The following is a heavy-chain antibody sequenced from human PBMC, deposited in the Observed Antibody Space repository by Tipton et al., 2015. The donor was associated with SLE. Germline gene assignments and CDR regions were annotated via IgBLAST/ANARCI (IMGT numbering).Heavy chain of an antibody. Sequence: GLVKPSETLSLTCAVYGGSFSEYYWSWIRQPPGKGLEWIGEINQSGSTNYNPSLKSRVTISVDTSKNQFSLKLGSVTAADTAVYYCARGLSMVRGVKDYWGQGTLVTVSS. CDR3: ARGLSMVRGVKDY. CDR1: GGSFSEYY. CDR2: INQSGST. D-gene: IGHD3-10*01. J-gene: IGHJ4*02. V-gene: IGHV4-34*01.